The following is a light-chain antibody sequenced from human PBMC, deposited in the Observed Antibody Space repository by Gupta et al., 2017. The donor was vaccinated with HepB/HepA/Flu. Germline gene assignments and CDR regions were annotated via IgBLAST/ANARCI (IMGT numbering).Light chain of an antibody. CDR3: RQALQTPRT. V-gene: IGKV2-28*01. Sequence: DIVMTQSPLPLPVTPGEPASISCRSSQSLLHSNGYNCLDWYLQKPGQSPQLLIYWGSNGAPGAPERFSGRGSGTDCTLKISRVEAEDVGVYYCRQALQTPRTFGQGTKVEIK. J-gene: IGKJ1*01. CDR2: WGS. CDR1: QSLLHSNGYNC.